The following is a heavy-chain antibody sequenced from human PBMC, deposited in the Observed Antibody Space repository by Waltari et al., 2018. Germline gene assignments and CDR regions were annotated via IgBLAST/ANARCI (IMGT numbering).Heavy chain of an antibody. Sequence: QLKLQESGPRLARPPETLSLICRVSGVSNISTRTYWAWIRRSPGQGLEWIGTVSYSGTTYISPSLKSRVSVSRDTSKNQVSLILGSVTAADMAVYYCATYIGASVGTAAFDVWGQGTMVTVSS. CDR2: VSYSGTT. CDR3: ATYIGASVGTAAFDV. D-gene: IGHD5-12*01. CDR1: GVSNISTRTY. V-gene: IGHV4-39*01. J-gene: IGHJ3*01.